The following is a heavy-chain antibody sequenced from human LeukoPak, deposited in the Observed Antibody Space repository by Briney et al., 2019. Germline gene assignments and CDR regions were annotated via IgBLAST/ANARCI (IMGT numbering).Heavy chain of an antibody. V-gene: IGHV3-48*04. CDR3: AELGITMIGGV. J-gene: IGHJ6*04. CDR1: GFTFSSYG. D-gene: IGHD3-10*02. CDR2: ISSSGSTI. Sequence: GGSLRLSCAASGFTFSSYGMHWVRQAPGKGLEWVSYISSSGSTIYYADSVKGRFTISRDNAKNSLYLQMNSLRAEDTAVYYCAELGITMIGGVWGKGTTVPISS.